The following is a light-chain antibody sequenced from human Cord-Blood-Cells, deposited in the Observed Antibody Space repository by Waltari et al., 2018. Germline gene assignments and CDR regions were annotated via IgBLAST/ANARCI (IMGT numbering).Light chain of an antibody. CDR1: QSVSSY. J-gene: IGKJ3*01. Sequence: IVLTQSPATLSFSPGERATLSCRASQSVSSYLAWYQQKPGQAPRLLIYDASNRATGIPARFSGSGSGTDFTLTISSLQAEDVAVYYCQQYYSTPFTFGPGTKVDIK. V-gene: IGKV3-11*01. CDR3: QQYYSTPFT. CDR2: DAS.